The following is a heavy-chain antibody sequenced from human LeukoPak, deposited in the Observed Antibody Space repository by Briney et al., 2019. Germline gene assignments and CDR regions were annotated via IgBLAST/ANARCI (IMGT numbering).Heavy chain of an antibody. Sequence: GGSLRLSCAASGFTFRSYDMHWVRHATGKGLEWVSAIGTAGDTYYPGSVKGRFTISRENAKNSLYLQMNSLRAGDTAVYYCARTPRVWGSSITYGMDVWGQGTTVTVSS. CDR3: ARTPRVWGSSITYGMDV. CDR1: GFTFRSYD. D-gene: IGHD3-16*01. V-gene: IGHV3-13*01. CDR2: IGTAGDT. J-gene: IGHJ6*02.